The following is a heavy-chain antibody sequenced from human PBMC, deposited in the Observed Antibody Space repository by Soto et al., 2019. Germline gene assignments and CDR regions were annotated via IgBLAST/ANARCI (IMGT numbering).Heavy chain of an antibody. CDR3: ARDSSGRHDY. V-gene: IGHV4-30-2*01. CDR2: IYHSGST. J-gene: IGHJ4*02. Sequence: PSETLSLTCAVSGGSISSGGYSWSWIRQPPGKGLEWIGYIYHSGSTYYNPSLKSRVTISVDTSKNQFFLKLNSVTAADTAVYYCARDSSGRHDYWGQGTLVTVSS. D-gene: IGHD3-22*01. CDR1: GGSISSGGYS.